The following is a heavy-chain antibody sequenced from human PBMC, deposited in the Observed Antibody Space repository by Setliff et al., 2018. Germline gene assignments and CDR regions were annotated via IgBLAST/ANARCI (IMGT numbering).Heavy chain of an antibody. CDR3: VREGVDSRSSTDYRYYMDV. V-gene: IGHV1-18*04. CDR2: ISAYNGFI. J-gene: IGHJ6*03. Sequence: ASVKVSCKASGYTFTNYYINWVRQAPGQGLEWMGWISAYNGFIVYAPKFQGRVTIITDESTSTAFMQLSSLRSDDTAVYYCVREGVDSRSSTDYRYYMDVWGKGTTVTVS. CDR1: GYTFTNYY. D-gene: IGHD3-22*01.